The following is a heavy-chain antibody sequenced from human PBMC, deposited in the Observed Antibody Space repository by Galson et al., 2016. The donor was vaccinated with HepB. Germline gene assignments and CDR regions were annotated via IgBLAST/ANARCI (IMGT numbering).Heavy chain of an antibody. CDR3: AREVRRRGHAYENNWFDP. J-gene: IGHJ5*02. D-gene: IGHD3-16*01. Sequence: SETLSLTCTVSDGSISRYYWSWIRQPPGKGLEWIGYISYSGSTNYNPSLKGRVTLSVDTSKNHLSLNLSSVTVADTAIYYCAREVRRRGHAYENNWFDPWGQGTLVTVSS. CDR2: ISYSGST. CDR1: DGSISRYY. V-gene: IGHV4-59*01.